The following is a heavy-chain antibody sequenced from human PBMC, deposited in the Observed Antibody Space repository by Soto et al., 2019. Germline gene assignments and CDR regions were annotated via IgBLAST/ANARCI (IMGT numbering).Heavy chain of an antibody. Sequence: QVQLQESGPGLVKPSETLSLTCTVSGASMIGNYWTWVRQPPGKGLEWIGNMFYSGTTNYNPSHKSRVPMSVDTSMNQFSLRLSSVTAADTAVYYCARPNMWYGKIQDWGQGTLVTVSS. CDR3: ARPNMWYGKIQD. V-gene: IGHV4-59*01. CDR2: MFYSGTT. CDR1: GASMIGNY. D-gene: IGHD2-15*01. J-gene: IGHJ1*01.